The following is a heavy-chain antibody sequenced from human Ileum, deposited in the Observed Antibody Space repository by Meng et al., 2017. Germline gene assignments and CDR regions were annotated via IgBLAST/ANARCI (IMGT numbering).Heavy chain of an antibody. CDR1: GATFTSFV. V-gene: IGHV1-3*01. J-gene: IGHJ4*02. CDR2: IDAGNGNR. CDR3: ARDPSGGKFHYFDS. D-gene: IGHD2-15*01. Sequence: QVQLVQSGPDVKRPGASVKVSCKASGATFTSFVIHWVRQAPGQRLEWMGWIDAGNGNRKYSQKFQGRVTFTTDTSATTAYLDLSSLRSEDTAVYYCARDPSGGKFHYFDSWGQGTLVTVSS.